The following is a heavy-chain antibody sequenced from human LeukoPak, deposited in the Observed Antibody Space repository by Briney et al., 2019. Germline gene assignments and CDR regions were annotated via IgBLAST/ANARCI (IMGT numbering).Heavy chain of an antibody. Sequence: SETLSLTCTVSGGSISSYYWSWIRQPPGKGLEWIGHSYYSGSTNYNPSLKSRVTISVDPSKNQVSLKLSSVTAADTAVYYCARQPPSTAGAFDIWGQGTMVTVSS. D-gene: IGHD2-2*01. CDR2: SYYSGST. CDR3: ARQPPSTAGAFDI. V-gene: IGHV4-59*08. J-gene: IGHJ3*02. CDR1: GGSISSYY.